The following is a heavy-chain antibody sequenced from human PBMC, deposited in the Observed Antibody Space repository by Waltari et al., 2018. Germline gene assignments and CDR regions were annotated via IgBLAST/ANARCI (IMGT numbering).Heavy chain of an antibody. CDR3: ARAGTTLIWGVAE. D-gene: IGHD3-10*01. J-gene: IGHJ4*02. CDR2: INPSGGGT. Sequence: QVQLVQSGAEVKRPGAAVKVSCKASGYTFTDFSMHWVRQAPGQGLEWMGIINPSGGGTTYTRKFQDRGTMTRDTSTNTVYMELSSLRSEDTAVYYCARAGTTLIWGVAEWGQGTLVTVSS. V-gene: IGHV1-46*01. CDR1: GYTFTDFS.